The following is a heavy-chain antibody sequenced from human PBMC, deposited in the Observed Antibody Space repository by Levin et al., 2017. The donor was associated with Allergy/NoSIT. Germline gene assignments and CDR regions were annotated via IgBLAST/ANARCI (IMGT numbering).Heavy chain of an antibody. CDR2: ISGSGATT. J-gene: IGHJ6*02. D-gene: IGHD1-1*01. CDR1: GFRFSNYA. V-gene: IGHV3-23*01. Sequence: GGSLRLSCRDSGFRFSNYAMTWVRQGPGKGLEWVSAISGSGATTYYADSLKGRFTISRDNSKNTLFLQMSSLRGEDTAVYYCAKTTRDTYPNCYFYGLDVWGRGTTVTVSS. CDR3: AKTTRDTYPNCYFYGLDV.